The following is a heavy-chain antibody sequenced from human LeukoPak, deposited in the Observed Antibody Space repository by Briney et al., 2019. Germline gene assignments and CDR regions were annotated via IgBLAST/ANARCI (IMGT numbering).Heavy chain of an antibody. Sequence: PGGSLRLSCAASRFIFRSYDMNWVRQAPGKGLEWVSYISSSGITMYYADSVKGRFSISRDNSKNSLCLQMNSLRAEDTAIYYCARDMGSYSGSYYDSWGQGTLVTVSS. CDR2: ISSSGITM. D-gene: IGHD1-26*01. J-gene: IGHJ5*01. CDR1: RFIFRSYD. CDR3: ARDMGSYSGSYYDS. V-gene: IGHV3-48*03.